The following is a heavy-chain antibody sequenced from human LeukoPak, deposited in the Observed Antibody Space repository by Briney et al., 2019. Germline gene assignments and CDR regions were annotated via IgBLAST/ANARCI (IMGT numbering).Heavy chain of an antibody. V-gene: IGHV3-11*04. CDR2: ISSSSSTI. CDR3: ARDPFLDAFDI. Sequence: GGSLRLSCAASGFIFSDHYMDWVRQAPGKGLEWVSYISSSSSTIYYADSVKGRFTISRDNAKNSLYLQMNSLRAEDTAVYYCARDPFLDAFDIWGQGTMVTVSS. CDR1: GFIFSDHY. J-gene: IGHJ3*02.